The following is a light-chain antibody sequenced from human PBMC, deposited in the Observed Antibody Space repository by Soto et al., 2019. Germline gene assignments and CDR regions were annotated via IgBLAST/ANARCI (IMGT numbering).Light chain of an antibody. Sequence: DIQLTQSPSSLSAAVGDRVTIICRASESISGYLNWYQQKVGKAPKVLIYATRTLQGGVPSRFGGRGSGTTFTLTISSLQPEDFATYYCQQTYRPSWTFGQGTKVE. CDR2: ATR. CDR3: QQTYRPSWT. J-gene: IGKJ1*01. V-gene: IGKV1-39*01. CDR1: ESISGY.